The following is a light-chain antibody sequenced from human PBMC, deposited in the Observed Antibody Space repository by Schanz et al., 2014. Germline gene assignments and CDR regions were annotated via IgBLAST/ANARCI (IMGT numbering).Light chain of an antibody. CDR2: TNN. J-gene: IGLJ3*02. Sequence: QSVLTQPPSASATPGQRVTISCSGSSSSIGRNTVNWYQQFPGTAPKLLIYTNNQRPSGVPDRFSGSKSGTSASLAITGLQAEDEADYYCQSFDSSLSGWVFGGGTKLT. CDR3: QSFDSSLSGWV. V-gene: IGLV1-44*01. CDR1: SSSIGRNT.